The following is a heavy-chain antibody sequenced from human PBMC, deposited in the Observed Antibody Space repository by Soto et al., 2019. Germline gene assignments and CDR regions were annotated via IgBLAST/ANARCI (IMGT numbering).Heavy chain of an antibody. V-gene: IGHV1-18*01. CDR3: ARDYYDSSGPYDAFDI. D-gene: IGHD3-22*01. Sequence: VASVKVSCKASGYTFTSYGISWVRQAPGQGLEWMGWISAYNGNTNYAQKLQGRVTMTTDTSTSTAYMELRSLRSDDTAVYYCARDYYDSSGPYDAFDIWGQGTMVTVSS. CDR2: ISAYNGNT. CDR1: GYTFTSYG. J-gene: IGHJ3*02.